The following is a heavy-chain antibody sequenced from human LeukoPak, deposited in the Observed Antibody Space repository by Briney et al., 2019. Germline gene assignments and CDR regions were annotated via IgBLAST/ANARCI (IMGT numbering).Heavy chain of an antibody. Sequence: GASVKVSCKASGYTFTSYGISWVRQAPGQGLEWMGWMNPNSGDTIYTQRFQGRVTMTRNTSISTAYMELSSLRSEDTAVYYCARRPSKYYDILTGYYRSEFDYWGQGTLVTVSS. CDR2: MNPNSGDT. V-gene: IGHV1-8*02. D-gene: IGHD3-9*01. CDR1: GYTFTSYG. CDR3: ARRPSKYYDILTGYYRSEFDY. J-gene: IGHJ4*02.